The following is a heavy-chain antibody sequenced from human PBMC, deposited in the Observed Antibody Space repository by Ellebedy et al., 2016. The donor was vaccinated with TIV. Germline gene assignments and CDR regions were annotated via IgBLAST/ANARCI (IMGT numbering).Heavy chain of an antibody. CDR2: IYYSGST. Sequence: MPSETLSLTCTVSGGSISSSSDYWGWVRQPPGKGLEWIGSIYYSGSTYYNPSLKSRVTISVDKSKNQFSLNLSSVTAADTAVYYCATSYDSSGYYDDDAFDIWGQGTMVTVSS. CDR1: GGSISSSSDY. J-gene: IGHJ3*02. D-gene: IGHD3-22*01. CDR3: ATSYDSSGYYDDDAFDI. V-gene: IGHV4-39*07.